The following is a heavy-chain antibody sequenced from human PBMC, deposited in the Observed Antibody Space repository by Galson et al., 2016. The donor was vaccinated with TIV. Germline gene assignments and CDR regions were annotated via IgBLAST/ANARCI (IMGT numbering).Heavy chain of an antibody. CDR3: ARERCVTGDFDK. V-gene: IGHV1-3*01. D-gene: IGHD7-27*01. CDR2: INPANGET. Sequence: SVKVSCKASGYTFIGYVIHWVRQAPGQRLEWMGWINPANGETQSSQRFQGKFTLTTDTSASTAYMELSSLGSEDTAVYYCARERCVTGDFDKWGQGTLVTVSS. J-gene: IGHJ4*02. CDR1: GYTFIGYV.